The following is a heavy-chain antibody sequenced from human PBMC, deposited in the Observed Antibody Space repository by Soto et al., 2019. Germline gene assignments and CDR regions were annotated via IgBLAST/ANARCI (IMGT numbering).Heavy chain of an antibody. J-gene: IGHJ6*03. CDR2: IIPILGIA. CDR1: GGTFSSYT. CDR3: ARDLTPPYGSGSPYYYYYYMDV. Sequence: ASVKVSCKASGGTFSSYTISWVRQAPGQGLEWMGRIIPILGIANYAQKFQGRVTITADKSTSTAYMELSSLRSEDTAVYYCARDLTPPYGSGSPYYYYYYMDVWGKGTTVTVSS. V-gene: IGHV1-69*04. D-gene: IGHD3-10*01.